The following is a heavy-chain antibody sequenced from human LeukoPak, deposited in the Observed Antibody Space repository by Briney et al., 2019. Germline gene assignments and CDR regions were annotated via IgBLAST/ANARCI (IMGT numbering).Heavy chain of an antibody. Sequence: GGSLRLSCAASGFTFSTYNMNWVRQAPGKGLEWVSYISGSSSTIYYTDSVKGRFTISRDNAKNSLYLQMHSLRADDTAVYYCARSYDTGRSFFDYWGQGTLVTVSS. CDR3: ARSYDTGRSFFDY. J-gene: IGHJ4*02. D-gene: IGHD3-16*01. CDR2: ISGSSSTI. CDR1: GFTFSTYN. V-gene: IGHV3-48*04.